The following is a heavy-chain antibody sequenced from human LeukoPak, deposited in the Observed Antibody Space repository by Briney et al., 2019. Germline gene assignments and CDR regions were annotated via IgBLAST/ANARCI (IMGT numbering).Heavy chain of an antibody. CDR2: INPSRGGT. D-gene: IGHD1-7*01. J-gene: IGHJ5*02. Sequence: ASVKVSCKASGYTFTCYYMHWMRQAPGQGLEWMGWINPSRGGTNYAQKFQGRVTMTRDTSISTAYMELSRLRSDDAAVYYCARERPAVRTQLELRFFGFDPWGQGTLVTVSS. CDR3: ARERPAVRTQLELRFFGFDP. V-gene: IGHV1-2*02. CDR1: GYTFTCYY.